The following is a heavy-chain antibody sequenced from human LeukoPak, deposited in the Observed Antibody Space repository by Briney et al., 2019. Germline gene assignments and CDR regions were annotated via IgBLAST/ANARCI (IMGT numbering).Heavy chain of an antibody. D-gene: IGHD3-10*01. CDR2: IYYSGST. J-gene: IGHJ5*02. CDR3: ARDLEDYGSGSPSGDNWFDP. CDR1: GGSISSYY. Sequence: SETLSLTCTVSGGSISSYYWSWIRQPPGKGLEWIGYIYYSGSTNYNPSLKSRVTISVDTSKNQFSLRLSSVTAADTAVYYCARDLEDYGSGSPSGDNWFDPWGQGTLVTVSS. V-gene: IGHV4-59*01.